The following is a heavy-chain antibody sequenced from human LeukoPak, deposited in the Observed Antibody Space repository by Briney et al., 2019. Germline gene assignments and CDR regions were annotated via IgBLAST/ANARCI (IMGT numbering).Heavy chain of an antibody. CDR3: ARARIATAGWFDP. V-gene: IGHV3-30*04. D-gene: IGHD6-13*01. CDR1: GFTFSSYA. Sequence: GGSLRLSCAASGFTFSSYAMHWVRQAPGKGLEWVAVISYDGGNKYYADSVKGRFTISRDNSKNTLYLQMSSLRAEDTAVYYYARARIATAGWFDPWGQGTLVTVSS. CDR2: ISYDGGNK. J-gene: IGHJ5*02.